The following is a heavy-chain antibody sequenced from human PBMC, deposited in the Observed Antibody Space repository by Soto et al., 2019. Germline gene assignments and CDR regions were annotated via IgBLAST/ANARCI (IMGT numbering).Heavy chain of an antibody. Sequence: QVQLVESGGGVVQPGRSLRLSCAASGFTLSSYAMHWVRQAPGKGLEWVAVISCAGTSTYYADSVRGRLTISRDNSKDTVYLQLSSLRTEDTAVYHCARYPGHDGNEYYTFESWGQGTLVTVSS. CDR3: ARYPGHDGNEYYTFES. D-gene: IGHD3-3*01. J-gene: IGHJ4*02. CDR2: ISCAGTST. V-gene: IGHV3-30-3*01. CDR1: GFTLSSYA.